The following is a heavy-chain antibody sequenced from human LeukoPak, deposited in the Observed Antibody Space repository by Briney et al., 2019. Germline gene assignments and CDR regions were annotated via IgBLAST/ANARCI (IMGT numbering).Heavy chain of an antibody. J-gene: IGHJ6*02. CDR1: GFTFNNVW. CDR2: VKSKTDGGTI. V-gene: IGHV3-15*01. Sequence: GGSLRLSCAASGFTFNNVWMSWVRQAPGKGLEWVGRVKSKTDGGTIDYGAPVKGRFTISRDDSKNTMSLQMNSLKTEDTGVYYCIADLFNHYYGVDVWGQGTTVTVSS. CDR3: IADLFNHYYGVDV.